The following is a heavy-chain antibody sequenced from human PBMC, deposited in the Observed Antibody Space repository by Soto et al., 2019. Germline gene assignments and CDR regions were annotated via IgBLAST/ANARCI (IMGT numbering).Heavy chain of an antibody. D-gene: IGHD6-19*01. J-gene: IGHJ4*02. CDR3: ARESPSSQWLPTRYFDY. Sequence: EMQLVESGGDLVQPGGSLRLSCAASRFTFSDYSMNWVRQAPGKGLEWVSYISGGGETIYYADSVRGRFTISRDNAKNSLFLQMSSLREEDTAVYYCARESPSSQWLPTRYFDYWGQGTLVTVSA. V-gene: IGHV3-48*02. CDR2: ISGGGETI. CDR1: RFTFSDYS.